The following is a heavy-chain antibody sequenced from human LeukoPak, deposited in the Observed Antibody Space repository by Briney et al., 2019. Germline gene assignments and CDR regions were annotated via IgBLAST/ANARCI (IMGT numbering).Heavy chain of an antibody. CDR3: ARAQTYYYDSSGYYYVGHWFDP. CDR2: INSDGSST. Sequence: GGSLRLSCAASGFTFSSYWMHWVRQAQGKGLVWVSRINSDGSSTSYADSVKGRFTISRDNAKNTLYLQMNSLRAEDTAVYYCARAQTYYYDSSGYYYVGHWFDPWGQGTLVTVSS. CDR1: GFTFSSYW. V-gene: IGHV3-74*01. D-gene: IGHD3-22*01. J-gene: IGHJ5*02.